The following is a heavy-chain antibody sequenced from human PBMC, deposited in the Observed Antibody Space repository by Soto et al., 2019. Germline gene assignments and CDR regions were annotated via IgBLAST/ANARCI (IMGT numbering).Heavy chain of an antibody. CDR1: GLTFCSYA. CDR2: INTSGGT. V-gene: IGHV3-23*01. CDR3: AKRVARPYFFDY. D-gene: IGHD5-12*01. Sequence: GGSMRLSCAASGLTFCSYAMSWVRQAPGKGLEWVSVINTSGGTYYADSVKGRFTISRDNSKNTLYLQMNSLRAEDTAVYYCAKRVARPYFFDYWGQGTRVTVSS. J-gene: IGHJ4*02.